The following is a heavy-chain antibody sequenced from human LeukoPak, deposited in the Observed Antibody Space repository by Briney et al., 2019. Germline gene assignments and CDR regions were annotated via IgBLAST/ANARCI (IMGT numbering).Heavy chain of an antibody. D-gene: IGHD5-18*01. CDR2: INGYGSST. CDR1: VFTFISYW. Sequence: GGSLRLSCRASVFTFISYWMHWVRQAPGKGLVWVSRINGYGSSTDFADSVKGRFTISRDNAKNTLYLQMNSLRAEDTAVYYCARDAPGNTALDYWGQGTLVTVSS. V-gene: IGHV3-74*01. CDR3: ARDAPGNTALDY. J-gene: IGHJ4*02.